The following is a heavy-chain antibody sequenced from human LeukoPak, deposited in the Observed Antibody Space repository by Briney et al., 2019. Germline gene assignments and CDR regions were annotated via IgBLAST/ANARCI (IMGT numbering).Heavy chain of an antibody. CDR2: MNPKSGKT. CDR1: VYSFTSYD. CDR3: ERGPLLIAAAGTNYYYYMDV. D-gene: IGHD6-13*01. J-gene: IGHJ6*03. V-gene: IGHV1-8*01. Sequence: ASVKVSCKASVYSFTSYDINWVRQATGQGLEWMGWMNPKSGKTGYAQKFQGRVTMTRNTSISTAYMELSSLRSEDSAVYYCERGPLLIAAAGTNYYYYMDVWGKGTTVTVSS.